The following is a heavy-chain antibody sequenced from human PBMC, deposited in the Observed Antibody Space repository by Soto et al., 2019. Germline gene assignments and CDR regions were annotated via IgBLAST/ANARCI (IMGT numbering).Heavy chain of an antibody. Sequence: SETLSLTCTVSGASITFGGYSWSWIRQTPGKGLEWIGYINHLETTFYNPSFESRLTLSIDRAKNQFSLRLHSMSAADRAVYFCARGGGSDSFDYWGQGILVTSPQ. D-gene: IGHD1-26*01. CDR3: ARGGGSDSFDY. CDR2: INHLETT. J-gene: IGHJ4*02. V-gene: IGHV4-30-2*01. CDR1: GASITFGGYS.